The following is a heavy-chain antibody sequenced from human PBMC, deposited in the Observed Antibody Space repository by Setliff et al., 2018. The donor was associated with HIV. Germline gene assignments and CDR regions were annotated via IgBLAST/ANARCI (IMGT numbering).Heavy chain of an antibody. CDR1: GGSISTSRYY. V-gene: IGHV4-39*01. J-gene: IGHJ6*03. CDR3: ASLDGSESPYIYYYYMDV. D-gene: IGHD3-10*01. Sequence: SETLSLTCTVSGGSISTSRYYWGWIRQPPGKGLEWIGSINYRGNTYYNPSLKSRVTISVDTSKNQFSLKLSSVTAAGTAVYYCASLDGSESPYIYYYYMDVWGKGTAVTVSS. CDR2: INYRGNT.